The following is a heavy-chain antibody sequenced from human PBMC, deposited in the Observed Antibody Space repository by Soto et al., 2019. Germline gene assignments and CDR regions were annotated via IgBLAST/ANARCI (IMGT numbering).Heavy chain of an antibody. Sequence: NPSETLSLTCTVSGGSISSSSYYWGWIRQPPGKGLEWIGSIYYSGSTYYNPSLKSRVTISVDTSKNQFSLKLSSVTAADTAVYYCAREQFEGRHFDYWGQGTLVTVSS. D-gene: IGHD3-16*01. CDR2: IYYSGST. V-gene: IGHV4-39*02. CDR1: GGSISSSSYY. CDR3: AREQFEGRHFDY. J-gene: IGHJ4*02.